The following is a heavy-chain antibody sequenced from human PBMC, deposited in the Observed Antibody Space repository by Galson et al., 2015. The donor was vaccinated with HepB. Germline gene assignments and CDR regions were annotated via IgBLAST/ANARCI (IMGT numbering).Heavy chain of an antibody. V-gene: IGHV3-7*01. CDR2: IKQDGSEK. D-gene: IGHD6-13*01. Sequence: SLRLSCAASGFTFSSYWMSWVRQAPGKGLEWVANIKQDGSEKYYVDSVKGRFTISRDNAKNSLYLQMNSLRAEDTAVYYCARDPCSSSWPFDYWGQGTLVTVSS. J-gene: IGHJ4*02. CDR1: GFTFSSYW. CDR3: ARDPCSSSWPFDY.